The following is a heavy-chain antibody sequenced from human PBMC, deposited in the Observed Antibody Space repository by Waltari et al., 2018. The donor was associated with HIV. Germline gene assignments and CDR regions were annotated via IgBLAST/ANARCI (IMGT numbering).Heavy chain of an antibody. D-gene: IGHD2-8*01. V-gene: IGHV4-28*05. CDR2: IYQSGAI. CDR3: ARKRPGVGHFDS. CDR1: GGSLNANW. Sequence: QVHLQESGPGLVKPSGTLSLTCNVSGGSLNANWWGWIRQPPGTGLEWISYIYQSGAIDYNPSVKTRVAMLIDLSKNQFSLRLSSVTALDTAVYYCARKRPGVGHFDSWGQGILVTVSS. J-gene: IGHJ4*02.